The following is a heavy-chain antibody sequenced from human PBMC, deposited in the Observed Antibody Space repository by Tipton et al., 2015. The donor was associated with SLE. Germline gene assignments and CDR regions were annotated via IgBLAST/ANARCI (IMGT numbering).Heavy chain of an antibody. CDR3: ARLISAYDCNFDY. V-gene: IGHV4-59*12. J-gene: IGHJ4*02. CDR1: GGSISSYY. CDR2: IYYNGKT. D-gene: IGHD5-12*01. Sequence: GLVKPSETLSLTCSVSGGSISSYYWSWIRQPPAKGLEWIGFIYYNGKTNYNSSLKSRVTISVDTSTNRLSLQLSSVTAADTALYYCARLISAYDCNFDYWGQGTLVTVSS.